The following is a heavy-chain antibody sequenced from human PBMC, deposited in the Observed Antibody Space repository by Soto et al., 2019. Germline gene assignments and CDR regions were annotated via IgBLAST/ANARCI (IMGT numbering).Heavy chain of an antibody. CDR2: ISAYNGNT. J-gene: IGHJ4*02. V-gene: IGHV1-18*01. D-gene: IGHD5-12*01. Sequence: QVQLVQSGAEVKKPGASVKVSCKASGYTFSSYGISWVRQAPGQGRERMGWISAYNGNTNYAQKFQGRVTMTRDTYTSTAYVELRSLRSDDTAVYYCARDSKWLQPPQPTFDYWGQGTLVTVSS. CDR1: GYTFSSYG. CDR3: ARDSKWLQPPQPTFDY.